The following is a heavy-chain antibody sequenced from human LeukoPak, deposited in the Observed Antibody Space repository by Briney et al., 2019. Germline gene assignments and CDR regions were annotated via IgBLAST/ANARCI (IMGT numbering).Heavy chain of an antibody. CDR1: GFPFANTW. Sequence: GGSLRLSCAASGFPFANTWMHWVRQAPGKGLVWVSLINNDGSTTNYADSVKGRFTISRDNAKNTVYLQMNSPRAEDTAVYYCAIGGTYGSGSWGQGTLVTVSS. V-gene: IGHV3-74*01. CDR3: AIGGTYGSGS. J-gene: IGHJ4*02. D-gene: IGHD3-10*01. CDR2: INNDGSTT.